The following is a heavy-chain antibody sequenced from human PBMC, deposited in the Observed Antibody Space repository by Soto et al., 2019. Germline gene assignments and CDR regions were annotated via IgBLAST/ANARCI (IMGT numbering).Heavy chain of an antibody. D-gene: IGHD2-21*01. V-gene: IGHV3-23*01. CDR3: AAHCWDP. CDR2: INGGRA. Sequence: EVQLLESGGGLVQTGGSLRLSCAASGFTFSRSDMSGVRHTPGKGLDWVSAINGGRACSGYAVDGRFTDSRDNSKDTLSIPINRLRVEGTAIYYRAAHCWDPCVKGTLVTVSS. CDR1: GFTFSRSD. J-gene: IGHJ5*02.